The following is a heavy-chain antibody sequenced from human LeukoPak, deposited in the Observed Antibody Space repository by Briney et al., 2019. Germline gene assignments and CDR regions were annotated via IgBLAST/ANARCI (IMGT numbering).Heavy chain of an antibody. Sequence: ASVKVSCKASGYTFIGFYMHWVRQAPGQGLEWMGWINPNSGGTKYSQKFQGRVTMTRDTSISTAYMDLSRLRSDDTAVYYCAKDIDWLAFEDWGQGTLVTVSS. V-gene: IGHV1-2*02. CDR3: AKDIDWLAFED. D-gene: IGHD6-19*01. CDR2: INPNSGGT. J-gene: IGHJ4*02. CDR1: GYTFIGFY.